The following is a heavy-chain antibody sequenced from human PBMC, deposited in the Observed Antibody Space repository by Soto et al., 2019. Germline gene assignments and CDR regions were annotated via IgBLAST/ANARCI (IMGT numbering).Heavy chain of an antibody. J-gene: IGHJ6*02. Sequence: SETLSLTCSVSGGSISSYYWSWIRQRPGKGLEWIGYIYYSVSTNYNPSLKSRVTISVDTSKNQFSLKLSSVTAADTAVYYCARHSPPMYDILTGTTLDPYYGMDVWGQGTTDTV. CDR3: ARHSPPMYDILTGTTLDPYYGMDV. D-gene: IGHD3-9*01. V-gene: IGHV4-59*08. CDR2: IYYSVST. CDR1: GGSISSYY.